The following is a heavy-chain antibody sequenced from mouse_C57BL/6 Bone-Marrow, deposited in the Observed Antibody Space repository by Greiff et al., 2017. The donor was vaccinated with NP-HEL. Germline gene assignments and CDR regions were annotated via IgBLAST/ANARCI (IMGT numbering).Heavy chain of an antibody. D-gene: IGHD1-1*01. CDR3: ARPITTVVADYAMDY. Sequence: EVKLVESGGDLVKPGGSLKLSCAASGFTFSSYGMSWVRQTPDKRLEWVATISSGGSYTYYPDSVKGRFTISRDNAKNTLYLQMSSLKSEDTAMYYCARPITTVVADYAMDYWGQGTSVTVSS. CDR1: GFTFSSYG. J-gene: IGHJ4*01. CDR2: ISSGGSYT. V-gene: IGHV5-6*02.